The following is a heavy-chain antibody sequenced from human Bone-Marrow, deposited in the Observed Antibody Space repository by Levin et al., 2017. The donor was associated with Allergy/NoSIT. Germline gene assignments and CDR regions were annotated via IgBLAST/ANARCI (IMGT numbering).Heavy chain of an antibody. CDR2: IYDSGNT. V-gene: IGHV4-30-4*01. D-gene: IGHD3-22*01. J-gene: IGHJ3*01. CDR3: AREGDYYDSSGFW. CDR1: GGSISSGDYY. Sequence: PSETLSLTCTVSGGSISSGDYYWSWIRQTPGKGLEWIGHIYDSGNTKYNPSLKSRVTISVDTSKSQISLKLTSVTAADTAMYYCAREGDYYDSSGFWWGQGTKVTVSA.